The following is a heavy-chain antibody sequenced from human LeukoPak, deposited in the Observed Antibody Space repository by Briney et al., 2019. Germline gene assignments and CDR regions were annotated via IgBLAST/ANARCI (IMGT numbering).Heavy chain of an antibody. CDR1: GGSISSSNW. D-gene: IGHD6-13*01. V-gene: IGHV4-4*02. Sequence: PSETLSLTCAVSGGSISSSNWWSWVRQPPGKGLEWIGEIYHSGSTNYNPSLKSRVTLSVDKSKNQFSLKLSSVTAADTAVYYCATTPLRIAAAGMGSFYYWGQGTLVTVSS. CDR3: ATTPLRIAAAGMGSFYY. CDR2: IYHSGST. J-gene: IGHJ4*02.